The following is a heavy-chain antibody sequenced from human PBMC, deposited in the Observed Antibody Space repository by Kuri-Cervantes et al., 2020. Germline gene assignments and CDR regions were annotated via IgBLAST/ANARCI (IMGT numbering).Heavy chain of an antibody. CDR1: GGSISSSNW. D-gene: IGHD3/OR15-3a*01. CDR2: INHRGST. Sequence: GSLRLSCAVSGGSISSSNWWSWVRQPPGKGLEWIGEINHRGSTNYNPSLMGRVTISGDTSKKQFSLNLNSVTAADTAVYYCASAFFGLVITPYFDYWGQGTQVTVSS. CDR3: ASAFFGLVITPYFDY. J-gene: IGHJ4*02. V-gene: IGHV4-4*02.